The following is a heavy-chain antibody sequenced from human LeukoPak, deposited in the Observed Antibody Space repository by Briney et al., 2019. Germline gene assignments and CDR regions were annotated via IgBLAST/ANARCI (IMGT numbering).Heavy chain of an antibody. Sequence: PSETLSLTCAVYGGSFSGYYWSWIRQPPGKGLEWIGEINHSGSTNYNPSLKSRVTISVDTSKDQFSLKLSSVTAADTAVYYCARARGSQLLPFVATLSYGMDVWGQGTTVTVSS. CDR1: GGSFSGYY. J-gene: IGHJ6*02. CDR2: INHSGST. V-gene: IGHV4-34*01. CDR3: ARARGSQLLPFVATLSYGMDV. D-gene: IGHD3-16*01.